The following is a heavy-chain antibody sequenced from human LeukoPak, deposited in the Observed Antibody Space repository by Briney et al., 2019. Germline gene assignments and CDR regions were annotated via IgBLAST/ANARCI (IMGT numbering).Heavy chain of an antibody. Sequence: GGSLRLSCAASGFTFSSYGMLWVRQAPGKGLEWVAVLSYDGSNKYYADPVKGRFTISRDNSRSTLYLQMNSLRAEDKAVYYCAKGEGDSSGYYLMGFDYWGQGTLVTVSS. CDR1: GFTFSSYG. V-gene: IGHV3-30*18. CDR3: AKGEGDSSGYYLMGFDY. J-gene: IGHJ4*02. D-gene: IGHD3-22*01. CDR2: LSYDGSNK.